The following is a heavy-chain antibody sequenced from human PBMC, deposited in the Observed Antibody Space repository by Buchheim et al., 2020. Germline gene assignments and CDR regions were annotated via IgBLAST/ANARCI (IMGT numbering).Heavy chain of an antibody. CDR2: IIPILGIA. CDR1: GGTFSSYT. D-gene: IGHD4-23*01. CDR3: ASVDYGGNRLYFDY. J-gene: IGHJ4*02. V-gene: IGHV1-69*02. Sequence: QVQLVQSGAEVKKPGSSVKVSCKASGGTFSSYTISWVRQAPGQGLEWMGRIIPILGIANSAQKFQGSVTITADKSTSTAYMELSSLRSEDTAVYYCASVDYGGNRLYFDYWGQGTL.